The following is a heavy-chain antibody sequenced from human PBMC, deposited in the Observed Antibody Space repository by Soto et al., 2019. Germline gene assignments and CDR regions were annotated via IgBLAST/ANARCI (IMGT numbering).Heavy chain of an antibody. Sequence: EVQLVESGGGLVQPGGSLRLSCAASGFTFSSYWMHWVRQAPGKGLVWVSRINSDGSNTGYADSVKGRFTISRDNAKNTLYMQMNGLRAEDTAVYYCEKQFDYWGQGTLFTVSS. CDR1: GFTFSSYW. CDR3: EKQFDY. V-gene: IGHV3-74*01. CDR2: INSDGSNT. J-gene: IGHJ4*02.